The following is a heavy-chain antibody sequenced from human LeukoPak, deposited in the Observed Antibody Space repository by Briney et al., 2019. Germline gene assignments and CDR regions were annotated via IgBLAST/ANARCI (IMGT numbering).Heavy chain of an antibody. CDR1: GYTFINYT. J-gene: IGHJ5*02. D-gene: IGHD6-19*01. CDR3: ARDHGSPYSSGWYIGKNWFDH. CDR2: ISAYNSNT. V-gene: IGHV1-18*04. Sequence: ASVKVSCKASGYTFINYTISWVRQAPGQGLEWMGWISAYNSNTNYAQKLQGRVTMTTDTSTSTAYLELRSLRSDDTAVYYCARDHGSPYSSGWYIGKNWFDHWGQGTLVTVSS.